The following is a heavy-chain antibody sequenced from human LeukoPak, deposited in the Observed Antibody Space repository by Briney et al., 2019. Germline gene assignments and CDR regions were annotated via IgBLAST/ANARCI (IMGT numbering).Heavy chain of an antibody. D-gene: IGHD2-15*01. J-gene: IGHJ4*02. Sequence: ASVKVSCKASGYTVSGYYIHWVRRAPGQGLEWMGWINHSGGGTKYAQKFQGRVTMTRDTYISTAYMELSTLTSDDTAVYFCARMYCSGVSCYPDYWGQGTLVTVSS. CDR3: ARMYCSGVSCYPDY. V-gene: IGHV1-2*02. CDR1: GYTVSGYY. CDR2: INHSGGGT.